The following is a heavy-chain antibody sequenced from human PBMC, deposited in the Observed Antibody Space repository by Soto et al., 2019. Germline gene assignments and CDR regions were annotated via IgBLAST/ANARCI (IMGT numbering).Heavy chain of an antibody. J-gene: IGHJ6*02. V-gene: IGHV1-69*13. CDR1: GGTFGSYA. D-gene: IGHD2-2*01. Sequence: SVKVSCKASGGTFGSYAITWVRRAPGQGLEWLGGIIPILNSPAYAQKFQARVVITADEITNTAYMELNSLRFDDTAVYYCAREAPYCTSATCPKFYDMDVWGQGTTVAVSS. CDR2: IIPILNSP. CDR3: AREAPYCTSATCPKFYDMDV.